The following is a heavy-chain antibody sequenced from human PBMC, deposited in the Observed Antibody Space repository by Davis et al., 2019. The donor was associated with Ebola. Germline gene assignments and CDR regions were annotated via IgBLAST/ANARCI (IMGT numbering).Heavy chain of an antibody. V-gene: IGHV4-61*01. J-gene: IGHJ6*03. CDR2: IYYTGST. CDR3: ARGLDDIVVLPASDFYVDV. Sequence: PSETLSLTCTVSGGSVNSGSYYWSWIRQPPGKGLEWIGYIYYTGSTNYNPSLKSRVTISVDTSKNQFSLKLRSVTAADTAVYYCARGLDDIVVLPASDFYVDVWGKGSTVTVSS. D-gene: IGHD2-2*01. CDR1: GGSVNSGSYY.